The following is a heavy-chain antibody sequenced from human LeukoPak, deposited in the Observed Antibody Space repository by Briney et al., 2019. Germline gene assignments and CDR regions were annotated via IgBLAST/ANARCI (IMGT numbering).Heavy chain of an antibody. CDR1: GFTFSSAI. J-gene: IGHJ4*02. CDR3: AREGYSSGRAAAFDY. D-gene: IGHD6-19*01. V-gene: IGHV3-30*04. Sequence: GGSLRLSCAASGFTFSSAIMHWVRQAPGRRLEWVALMSHDGTINYADSVKGRFTISRDDSKNTVYLEVNGLRDDDTAVYHCAREGYSSGRAAAFDYWGQGTLVTVSS. CDR2: MSHDGTI.